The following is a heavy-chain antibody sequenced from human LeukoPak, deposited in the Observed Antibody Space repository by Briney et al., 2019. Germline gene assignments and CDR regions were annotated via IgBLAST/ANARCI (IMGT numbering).Heavy chain of an antibody. CDR1: GFTFSSYS. J-gene: IGHJ4*02. Sequence: PGGSLRLSCAASGFTFSSYSMNWVRQAPGKGLEWVSSISTSSSYIYSADSVKGRFTISRDDGKNTLYLHMNSLRDDDTAVYYCATDQRYAFDYWGQGILVTVSS. D-gene: IGHD3-9*01. V-gene: IGHV3-21*06. CDR3: ATDQRYAFDY. CDR2: ISTSSSYI.